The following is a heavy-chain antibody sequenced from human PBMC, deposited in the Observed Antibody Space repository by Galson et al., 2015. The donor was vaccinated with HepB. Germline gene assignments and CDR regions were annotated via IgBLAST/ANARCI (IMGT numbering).Heavy chain of an antibody. V-gene: IGHV3-7*03. CDR1: GFTFSSYW. Sequence: SLRLSCAASGFTFSSYWMSWVRQAPGKGLEWVANIKQDGSEKYYVDSVKGRFTISRDNAKNSLYLQMNSLRAEDTAVYYCARVKVAWDSSGFDYWGQGTLVTVSS. CDR3: ARVKVAWDSSGFDY. J-gene: IGHJ4*02. D-gene: IGHD3-22*01. CDR2: IKQDGSEK.